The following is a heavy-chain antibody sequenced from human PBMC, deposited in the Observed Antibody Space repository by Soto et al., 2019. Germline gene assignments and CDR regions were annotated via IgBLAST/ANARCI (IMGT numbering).Heavy chain of an antibody. J-gene: IGHJ4*02. CDR2: INHSGST. D-gene: IGHD4-17*01. V-gene: IGHV4-34*01. Sequence: SETLSHTCAVSGGTFRGYSWSWIRQPPGKGLEWIGEINHSGSTNYNPSLKSRVTISVDTSKNQFSLKLSSVTAADTAVYYCARSMTTVVTLDYWGQGTLVTVS. CDR3: ARSMTTVVTLDY. CDR1: GGTFRGYS.